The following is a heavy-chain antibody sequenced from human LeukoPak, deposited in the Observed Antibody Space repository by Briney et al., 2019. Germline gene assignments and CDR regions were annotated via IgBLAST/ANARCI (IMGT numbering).Heavy chain of an antibody. Sequence: SQTLSLTCTVSGGSISSGSYYWSWIRQPAGKGLEWIGRIYTSGSTNYNPSLKSRVTISVDTSKNQLSLKLSSVIAADTAVYYCARGGRDGYSTNDYWGQGTLVTVSS. J-gene: IGHJ4*02. CDR2: IYTSGST. CDR1: GGSISSGSYY. D-gene: IGHD5-24*01. V-gene: IGHV4-61*02. CDR3: ARGGRDGYSTNDY.